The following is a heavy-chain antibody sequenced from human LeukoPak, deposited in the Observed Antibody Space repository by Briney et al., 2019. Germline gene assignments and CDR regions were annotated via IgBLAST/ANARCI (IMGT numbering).Heavy chain of an antibody. CDR2: IYNGVNT. CDR1: GFTVSSNY. D-gene: IGHD2/OR15-2a*01. J-gene: IGHJ6*03. V-gene: IGHV3-53*01. Sequence: PGGSLRLSCAASGFTVSSNYMAWVRQAPGKGLEWVSVIYNGVNTNYADSVKGRFTISRDNSKNTVYLQMNSLRAEDTAVYYCARDFEGVHRTTNSYTYYYYMDVWGKGTTVIVSS. CDR3: ARDFEGVHRTTNSYTYYYYMDV.